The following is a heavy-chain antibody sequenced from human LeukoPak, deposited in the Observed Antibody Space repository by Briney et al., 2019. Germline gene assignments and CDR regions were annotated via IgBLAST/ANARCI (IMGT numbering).Heavy chain of an antibody. D-gene: IGHD3-10*01. CDR3: ARDFAREFTIDY. CDR1: GFTFSNYW. CDR2: IKQDGGEK. J-gene: IGHJ4*02. V-gene: IGHV3-7*01. Sequence: PGGSLRLSCAASGFTFSNYWMSWVRQAPGKGLEWVANIKQDGGEKYSVDSVKGRFTISRDNAKNSLYLQMSSLRAEDTAVYYCARDFAREFTIDYWGQGTLVTVSS.